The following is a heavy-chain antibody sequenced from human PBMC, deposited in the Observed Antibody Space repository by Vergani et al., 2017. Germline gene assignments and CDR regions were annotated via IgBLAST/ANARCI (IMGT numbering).Heavy chain of an antibody. V-gene: IGHV3-15*01. CDR3: AAISGKTTFDL. CDR1: GFTFSNAC. J-gene: IGHJ2*01. Sequence: ELQLVESGGGLVKPGGSLRLSCAASGFTFSNACMSWVRQAPGKGLEWVGRIKSKTDGGTTDYAAPVKGRFTISRDNSKNTLYLQMNSLRAEDTAVYYCAAISGKTTFDLWGRGTLVTVSS. D-gene: IGHD3-10*01. CDR2: IKSKTDGGTT.